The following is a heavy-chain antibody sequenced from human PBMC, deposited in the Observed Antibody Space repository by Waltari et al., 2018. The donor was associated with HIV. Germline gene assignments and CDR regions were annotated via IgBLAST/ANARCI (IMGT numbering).Heavy chain of an antibody. CDR1: GFSFRNYA. CDR3: VVSSFDY. J-gene: IGHJ4*02. Sequence: QVQLVESGGGVAQRGRSLRLSCAASGFSFRNYAMHWVRQAPGKGLEWLTLISYDETNEYYTDSVRGRFTISRDNSKNMLYLQMNNLRPEDTAIYYCVVSSFDYWGQGTLVTVSS. D-gene: IGHD3-10*01. V-gene: IGHV3-30*03. CDR2: ISYDETNE.